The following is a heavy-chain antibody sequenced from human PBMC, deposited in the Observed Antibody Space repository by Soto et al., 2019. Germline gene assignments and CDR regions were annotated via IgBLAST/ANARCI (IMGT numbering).Heavy chain of an antibody. CDR1: GYTFTSYY. CDR2: INPSGGST. D-gene: IGHD6-19*01. V-gene: IGHV1-46*01. Sequence: QVQLVQSGAEVKKPGASVKVSCKASGYTFTSYYMHWVRQAPGQGLEWMGIINPSGGSTSYAQKCQGRVTMTRDTSTSTVYMELSSLRSEDTAVYYCARDPKAGAPDYWGQGTLVTVSS. J-gene: IGHJ4*02. CDR3: ARDPKAGAPDY.